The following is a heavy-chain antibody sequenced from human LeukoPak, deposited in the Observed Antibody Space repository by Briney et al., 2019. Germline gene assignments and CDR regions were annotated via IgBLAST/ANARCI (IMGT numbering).Heavy chain of an antibody. CDR2: IYYSGST. V-gene: IGHV4-59*01. CDR1: GGSISSYY. Sequence: SGTLSLTCTVSGGSISSYYWSWIRQAPGKGLEWIGYIYYSGSTNYNPSLKSRVTISVDTSKNQFTLKLSSATAADTVVYYCARDSNSGSYCSSTSCPYWYVDFWGCGTVAIVSS. D-gene: IGHD2-2*01. J-gene: IGHJ2*01. CDR3: ARDSNSGSYCSSTSCPYWYVDF.